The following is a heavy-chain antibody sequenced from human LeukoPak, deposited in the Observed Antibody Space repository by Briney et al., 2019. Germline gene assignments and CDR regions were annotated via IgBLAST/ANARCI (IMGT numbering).Heavy chain of an antibody. CDR2: ITGSGGST. D-gene: IGHD3-16*01. CDR1: GFTFSSYA. CDR3: ARSRGPNTFGGVHDY. V-gene: IGHV3-23*01. Sequence: GGSLRLSCAASGFTFSSYAMSWVRQAPGKGLEWVSTITGSGGSTYYADSVKGRFTISRDNSKNTLYLQMNSLRAEDTAVYYCARSRGPNTFGGVHDYWGQGTLVTVSS. J-gene: IGHJ4*02.